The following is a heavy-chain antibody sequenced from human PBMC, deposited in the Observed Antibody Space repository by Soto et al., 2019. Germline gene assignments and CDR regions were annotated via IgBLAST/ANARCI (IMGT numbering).Heavy chain of an antibody. CDR3: AFGNLSYYFDF. Sequence: GGSLRLSCAAFGFTFSGFGMPWVRQAPGKGLEWVAIIWYDGSDKYYADSVKGRFTISRDNSKNSLYLQMNSMRAEDTAVYHCAFGNLSYYFDFWGQGTPVTVSS. V-gene: IGHV3-33*01. D-gene: IGHD3-16*01. CDR2: IWYDGSDK. J-gene: IGHJ4*02. CDR1: GFTFSGFG.